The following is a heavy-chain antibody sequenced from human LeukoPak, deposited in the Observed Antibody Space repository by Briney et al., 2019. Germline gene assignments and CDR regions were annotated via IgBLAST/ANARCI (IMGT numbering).Heavy chain of an antibody. CDR3: ARVGDCSGGGCYRNYFDY. J-gene: IGHJ4*02. CDR2: INHSGST. V-gene: IGHV4-34*01. D-gene: IGHD2-15*01. Sequence: SETLSLTCAVYGGSFSGYYWSWIRQTPGKGLEWIGEINHSGSTNYSPSLKSRVTKSVDTSKNQFSLKLSSVTAADTAVYYCARVGDCSGGGCYRNYFDYWGQGTLVTVSS. CDR1: GGSFSGYY.